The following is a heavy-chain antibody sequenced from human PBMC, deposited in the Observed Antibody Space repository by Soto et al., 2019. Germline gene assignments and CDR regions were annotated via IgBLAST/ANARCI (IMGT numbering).Heavy chain of an antibody. CDR3: TRSGLTTVVTRFDY. CDR1: GFTFGDYA. CDR2: IRSKAYGGTT. J-gene: IGHJ4*02. Sequence: GGSLRLSCTASGFTFGDYAMSLFLHAPGKGLEWVGFIRSKAYGGTTEYAASVKGRFTISRDDSKSIAYLQMNSLKTEDTAVHYCTRSGLTTVVTRFDYWGQGTLVTVSS. D-gene: IGHD4-17*01. V-gene: IGHV3-49*03.